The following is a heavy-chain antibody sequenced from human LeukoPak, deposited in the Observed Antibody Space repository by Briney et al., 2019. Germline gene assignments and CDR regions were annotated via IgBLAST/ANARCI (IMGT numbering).Heavy chain of an antibody. Sequence: GGSLRLSCVASGFTFSNHWMSWVRQAPGKGLEWVANIQKYGSEKHYVASVEGRFTISRDNAENSLFLQLNSLRADDTAVYYCVRLWDNSGFFGYWGQGALVTVSS. CDR2: IQKYGSEK. J-gene: IGHJ4*02. CDR1: GFTFSNHW. V-gene: IGHV3-7*01. D-gene: IGHD3-22*01. CDR3: VRLWDNSGFFGY.